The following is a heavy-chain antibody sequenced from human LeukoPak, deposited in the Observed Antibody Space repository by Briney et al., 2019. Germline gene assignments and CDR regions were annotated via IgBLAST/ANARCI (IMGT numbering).Heavy chain of an antibody. CDR1: GYSIISGHY. CDR3: ARDTRYYYDSSGYFYLGFDY. Sequence: SETLSLTCAVSGYSIISGHYWAWVRQPPGKGLEWIGSIYHSGNTYYNASLKSRVSISVDTSKNQFSLKLTSMTAADTAIYYCARDTRYYYDSSGYFYLGFDYWGQGTLVTVSS. CDR2: IYHSGNT. J-gene: IGHJ4*02. D-gene: IGHD3-22*01. V-gene: IGHV4-38-2*02.